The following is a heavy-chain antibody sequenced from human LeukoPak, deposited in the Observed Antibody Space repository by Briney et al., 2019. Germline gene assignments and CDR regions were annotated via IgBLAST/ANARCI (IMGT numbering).Heavy chain of an antibody. V-gene: IGHV1-24*01. CDR2: FDPEDGET. CDR1: RYTLTELS. Sequence: ASVKVSCKVSRYTLTELSMHWVRQAPGKGLEWMGGFDPEDGETIYAQKFQGRVTMTEDTSTDTAYMELSSLRSEDTAVYYCATSEGGTMVRGVIKSYYYYGMDVWGQGTTVTVSS. J-gene: IGHJ6*02. D-gene: IGHD3-10*01. CDR3: ATSEGGTMVRGVIKSYYYYGMDV.